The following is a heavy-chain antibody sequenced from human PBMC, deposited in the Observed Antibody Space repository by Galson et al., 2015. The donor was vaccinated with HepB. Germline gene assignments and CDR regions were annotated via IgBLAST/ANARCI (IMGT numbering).Heavy chain of an antibody. CDR1: GYTFTSYA. CDR2: INAGNGNT. V-gene: IGHV1-3*01. D-gene: IGHD3-10*01. J-gene: IGHJ3*02. CDR3: ARGLLWFGESDAFDI. Sequence: SVKVSCKASGYTFTSYAMHWVRQAPGQRLEWMGWINAGNGNTKYSQKFQGRVTITRDTSASTAYMELSSLRSEDTAVYYCARGLLWFGESDAFDIWGQGTVVTVSS.